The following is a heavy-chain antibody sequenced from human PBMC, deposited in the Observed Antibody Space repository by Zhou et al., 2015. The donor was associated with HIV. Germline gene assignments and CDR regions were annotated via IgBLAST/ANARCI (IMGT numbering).Heavy chain of an antibody. Sequence: QVQLVQSGAEVKKPGSSVKVSCKASGGTFSSYAISWVRQAPGQGLEWMGGIIPIFGTANYAQKFQGRVTITADKSTSTAYMELSSLRSEDTAVYYCARDFHYYDSSGYYYYYFDYWGQGTLVTVSS. V-gene: IGHV1-69*06. CDR3: ARDFHYYDSSGYYYYYFDY. J-gene: IGHJ4*02. CDR2: IIPIFGTA. CDR1: GGTFSSYA. D-gene: IGHD3-22*01.